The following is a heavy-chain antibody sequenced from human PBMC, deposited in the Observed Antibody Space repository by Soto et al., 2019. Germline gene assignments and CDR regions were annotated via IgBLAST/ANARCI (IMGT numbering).Heavy chain of an antibody. D-gene: IGHD3-10*01. CDR2: INPNSGGT. Sequence: VQLVQSGAEVKKPGASVKVSCKASGYTFTGYYMHWVRQAPGQGLEWMGWINPNSGGTNYAQKFQGRVTMTRDTSISTAYMELSRLRSDDTAVYYCARDRRYYGSGSYWSEYYYYGMDVWGQGTTVTVSS. CDR3: ARDRRYYGSGSYWSEYYYYGMDV. V-gene: IGHV1-2*02. CDR1: GYTFTGYY. J-gene: IGHJ6*02.